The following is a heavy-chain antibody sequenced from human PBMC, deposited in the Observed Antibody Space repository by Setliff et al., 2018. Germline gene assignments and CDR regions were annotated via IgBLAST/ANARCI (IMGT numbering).Heavy chain of an antibody. CDR1: GYNFAESI. J-gene: IGHJ4*02. CDR2: ISAYNGHT. CDR3: LRLVRYCTTIACHRTLGEEV. Sequence: ASVKVSCKASGYNFAESIVSWVRQAPGQGLEWMGWISAYNGHTYSAQKFQARVTLTTDTSTNMAYMELRGLRSDDTAIYYCLRLVRYCTTIACHRTLGEEVWGQGTPVTVS. V-gene: IGHV1-18*01. D-gene: IGHD2-8*01.